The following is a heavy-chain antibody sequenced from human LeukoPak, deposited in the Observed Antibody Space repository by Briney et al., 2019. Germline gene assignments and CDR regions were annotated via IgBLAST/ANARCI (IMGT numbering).Heavy chain of an antibody. V-gene: IGHV4-38-2*02. Sequence: PSETLSLTCTVSGYSISSGSYWGWIRQPPGKGLEWIASIYHSGSTYYNPSLKSRVTISVDTSKNQFSLKLSSVTAADTAVYYCARARIAVTGTGVNLGWFDPWGQGTLVTVSS. J-gene: IGHJ5*02. CDR1: GYSISSGSY. CDR2: IYHSGST. CDR3: ARARIAVTGTGVNLGWFDP. D-gene: IGHD6-19*01.